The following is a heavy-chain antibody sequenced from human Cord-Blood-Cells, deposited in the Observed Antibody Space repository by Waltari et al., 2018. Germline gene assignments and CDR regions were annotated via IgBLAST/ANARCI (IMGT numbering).Heavy chain of an antibody. J-gene: IGHJ3*02. CDR2: ISSSGSTI. D-gene: IGHD5-12*01. CDR1: GFTFSSYE. Sequence: EVQLVESGGGLVQPGGSLRLSCAASGFTFSSYELNWVRTAPGKGLEWVSYISSSGSTIYYADSVKGRFTISRDNAKNSLYLQMNSLRAEDTAVYYCLRGYSGYDYAFDIWGQGTMVTVSS. CDR3: LRGYSGYDYAFDI. V-gene: IGHV3-48*03.